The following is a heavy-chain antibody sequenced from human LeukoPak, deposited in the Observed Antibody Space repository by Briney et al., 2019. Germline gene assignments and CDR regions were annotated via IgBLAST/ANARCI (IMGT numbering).Heavy chain of an antibody. V-gene: IGHV1-2*04. CDR3: ASVIAASGTRNWYFDL. J-gene: IGHJ2*01. CDR1: GYTFTGYY. CDR2: INPDNGGT. D-gene: IGHD6-13*01. Sequence: ASVKVSCKASGYTFTGYYMHWVRRAPGQGLEWMGWINPDNGGTNYAQKFQGWVTMTRDTSISTAYMELSRLRSDDTAVYFCASVIAASGTRNWYFDLWGRGTLVTVSS.